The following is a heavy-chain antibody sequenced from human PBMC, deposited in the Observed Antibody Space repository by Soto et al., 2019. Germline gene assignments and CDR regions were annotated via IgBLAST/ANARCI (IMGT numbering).Heavy chain of an antibody. CDR1: GYTFTSYD. Sequence: GASVKVSCKASGYTFTSYDINWVRQATGQGLEWMGWINPNSGNIGYAQRFQGRVTMTRDTAIRTAYMEVSSLRSDDTAVYYCARGRASGSYYPLDYWGQGTLVTVSS. J-gene: IGHJ4*02. V-gene: IGHV1-8*01. D-gene: IGHD3-10*01. CDR3: ARGRASGSYYPLDY. CDR2: INPNSGNI.